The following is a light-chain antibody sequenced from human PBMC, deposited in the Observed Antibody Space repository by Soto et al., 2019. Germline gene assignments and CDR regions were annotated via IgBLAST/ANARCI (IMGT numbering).Light chain of an antibody. CDR3: SSYSSSTTL. J-gene: IGLJ2*01. V-gene: IGLV2-14*01. CDR1: SSDVGGYNY. Sequence: QSVLTQPASVSGSPGQSITISCTGTSSDVGGYNYVSWYQQHPGKAPKLMIYEVSSRPSGVSNRFSGSKSDNTASLTISGLQAEDEAHYYCSSYSSSTTLFGEGTKLTVL. CDR2: EVS.